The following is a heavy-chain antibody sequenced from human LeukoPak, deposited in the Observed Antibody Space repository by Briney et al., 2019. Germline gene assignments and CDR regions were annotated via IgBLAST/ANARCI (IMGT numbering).Heavy chain of an antibody. CDR3: AKMSSSSNWFDP. CDR2: IYHSGTT. CDR1: GGSMSSGGYS. J-gene: IGHJ5*02. V-gene: IGHV4-30-2*01. D-gene: IGHD6-6*01. Sequence: SQTLSLTCAVSGGSMSSGGYSWSWIRQPPGKGLECIGYIYHSGTTYYDPSLKSRLTISVDRSENQLSLKLTSVTAADTAVYYCAKMSSSSNWFDPWGQGILVTVSS.